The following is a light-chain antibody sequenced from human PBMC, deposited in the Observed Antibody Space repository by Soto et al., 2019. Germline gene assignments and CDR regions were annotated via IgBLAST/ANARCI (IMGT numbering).Light chain of an antibody. CDR1: QAINNY. J-gene: IGKJ4*01. V-gene: IGKV1-27*01. CDR3: QKFNAVPT. CDR2: AAS. Sequence: DIQMTQSPSSLSASVGDRVTITCRASQAINNYLAWYQQKPGKVPTLLISAASTWQSGVPSRFSGSGSGTDFTLTISSLQPEDVATYYCQKFNAVPTFGGGTKVEI.